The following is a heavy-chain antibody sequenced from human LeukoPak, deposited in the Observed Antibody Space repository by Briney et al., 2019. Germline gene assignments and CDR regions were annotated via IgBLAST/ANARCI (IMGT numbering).Heavy chain of an antibody. Sequence: SETLSLTCTVSGGSISSYYWSWIRQPPGKGLEWIGYIYYSGSTNYNPSLKSRVTISVDTSKNQFSQKLSSVTAADTAVYYCARSITMVRGVGRNHGMDVWGQGTTVTVSS. CDR1: GGSISSYY. D-gene: IGHD3-10*01. CDR3: ARSITMVRGVGRNHGMDV. V-gene: IGHV4-59*01. J-gene: IGHJ6*02. CDR2: IYYSGST.